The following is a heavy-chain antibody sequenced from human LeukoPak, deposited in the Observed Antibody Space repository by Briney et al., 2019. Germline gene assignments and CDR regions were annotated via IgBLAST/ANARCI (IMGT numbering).Heavy chain of an antibody. D-gene: IGHD6-19*01. V-gene: IGHV3-30*02. CDR1: GFSFSDYG. Sequence: PGGSLRLSCAASGFSFSDYGMHWVRQAPGKGLEWVAFIRYDGSNKYYADSVKGRFTISRDNSKNTLYLQMNSLRVEDTAAYYCAKNPHSSGWYSHFDYWGQGTLVTVSS. J-gene: IGHJ4*02. CDR3: AKNPHSSGWYSHFDY. CDR2: IRYDGSNK.